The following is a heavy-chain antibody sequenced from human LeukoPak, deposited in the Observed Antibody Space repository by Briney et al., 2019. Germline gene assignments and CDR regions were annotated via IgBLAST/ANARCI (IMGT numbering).Heavy chain of an antibody. D-gene: IGHD2-2*01. CDR2: INHSGST. J-gene: IGHJ3*02. CDR1: GGSFSGYY. Sequence: SETPSLTCAVYGGSFSGYYWSWIRQPPGKGLEWIGEINHSGSTNYNPSLKSRVTISVDTSKNQFSLKLSSVTAADTAVYYCARGRVRCSSTSCYPRAAAFDIWGQGTMVTVSS. CDR3: ARGRVRCSSTSCYPRAAAFDI. V-gene: IGHV4-34*01.